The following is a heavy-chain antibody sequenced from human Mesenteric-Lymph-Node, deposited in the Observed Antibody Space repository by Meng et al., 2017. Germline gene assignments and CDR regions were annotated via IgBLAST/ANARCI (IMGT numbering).Heavy chain of an antibody. Sequence: GSLRLSCTVSGGSISSNSYYWGWIRQPPGKGLEWIGSIYYSGSTYYNPSLKSRVTISVDTSKNQFSLKLSSVTAADTAVYYCARRGGYGSGSPKYDYWGQGTLVTVSS. CDR3: ARRGGYGSGSPKYDY. CDR1: GGSISSNSYY. J-gene: IGHJ4*02. CDR2: IYYSGST. V-gene: IGHV4-39*07. D-gene: IGHD3-10*01.